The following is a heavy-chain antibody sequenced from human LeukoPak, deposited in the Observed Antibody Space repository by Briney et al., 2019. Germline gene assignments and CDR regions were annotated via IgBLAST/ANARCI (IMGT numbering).Heavy chain of an antibody. Sequence: PGRSLRLSCAASGFTFSSYGMHWVRQAPGKGLEWVAVIWYDGSNKYYADSVKGQFTISRDNSKNTLYLQMNSLRAEDTAVYYCAREGYDYVWGSYRQYYFDYWGQGTLVTVSS. J-gene: IGHJ4*02. V-gene: IGHV3-33*01. D-gene: IGHD3-16*02. CDR3: AREGYDYVWGSYRQYYFDY. CDR2: IWYDGSNK. CDR1: GFTFSSYG.